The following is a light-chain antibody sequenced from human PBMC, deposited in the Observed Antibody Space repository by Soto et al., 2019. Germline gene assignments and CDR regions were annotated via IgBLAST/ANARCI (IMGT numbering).Light chain of an antibody. V-gene: IGLV1-40*01. CDR1: SSNIGAGYD. Sequence: QSVLTQPPSVSGAPGQRVTVSCTGSSSNIGAGYDVHWYQQLPGTAPKLLIFGNSNRPSGVPDRFSGSKSGTSASLAITGLRAEDEADYSCQSYHNLSGLWVFGGGTKLTVL. CDR3: QSYHNLSGLWV. CDR2: GNS. J-gene: IGLJ3*02.